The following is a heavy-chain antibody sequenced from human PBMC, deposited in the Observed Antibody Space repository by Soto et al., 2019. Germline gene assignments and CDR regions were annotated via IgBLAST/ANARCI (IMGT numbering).Heavy chain of an antibody. CDR2: ISWNSGSI. CDR3: AKDFVSFDNFWSGHPTFSNWFDP. CDR1: GFTFDDYA. Sequence: GGSLRLSCAASGFTFDDYAMHWVRQAPGKGLEWVSGISWNSGSIGYADSVKGRFTISRDNAKNSLYLQMNSLRAEDTALYYCAKDFVSFDNFWSGHPTFSNWFDPWGQGTLVTVSS. V-gene: IGHV3-9*01. D-gene: IGHD3-3*01. J-gene: IGHJ5*02.